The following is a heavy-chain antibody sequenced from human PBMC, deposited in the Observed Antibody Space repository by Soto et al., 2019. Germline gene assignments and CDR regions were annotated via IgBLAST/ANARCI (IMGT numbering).Heavy chain of an antibody. CDR3: ARIGQGVHGGKGFDP. CDR1: GFRLNGYA. Sequence: VQLVESGGGVVQPGTSLRLSCAASGFRLNGYAMNWVRQARGKGPEWLASLTHDGSKSDYADSVRGRFTISRDTSQNTVYLQMNSLRLDDTAVYYCARIGQGVHGGKGFDPWGQGTLVTVAS. J-gene: IGHJ5*02. D-gene: IGHD2-15*01. V-gene: IGHV3-33*05. CDR2: LTHDGSKS.